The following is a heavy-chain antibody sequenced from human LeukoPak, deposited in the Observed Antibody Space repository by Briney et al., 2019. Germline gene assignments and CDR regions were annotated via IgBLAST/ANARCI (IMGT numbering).Heavy chain of an antibody. CDR3: AKEGYSYPVGAFDI. D-gene: IGHD5-18*01. CDR1: GFTFSNAW. Sequence: GGSLRLSCAASGFTFSNAWMSWVRQAPGKGLEWVSAISGSGGSTYYADSVKGRFTIPRDNSKNTLYLQMNSLRAEDTAVYYCAKEGYSYPVGAFDIWGQGTMVTVSS. J-gene: IGHJ3*02. CDR2: ISGSGGST. V-gene: IGHV3-23*01.